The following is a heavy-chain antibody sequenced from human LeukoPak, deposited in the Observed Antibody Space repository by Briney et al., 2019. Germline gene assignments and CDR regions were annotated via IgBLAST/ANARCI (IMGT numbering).Heavy chain of an antibody. CDR1: GGSISSYY. J-gene: IGHJ4*02. V-gene: IGHV4-59*01. CDR2: IYYSGTT. CDR3: ARGVYIAAAQYGY. Sequence: SETLSLTCTVSGGSISSYYWSWIRRPPGKGLEWIGYIYYSGTTNYNPSLRSRVAISVDTSKNQFSLKLSSVTAADTAVYYCARGVYIAAAQYGYWGQGTLVTVSS. D-gene: IGHD6-13*01.